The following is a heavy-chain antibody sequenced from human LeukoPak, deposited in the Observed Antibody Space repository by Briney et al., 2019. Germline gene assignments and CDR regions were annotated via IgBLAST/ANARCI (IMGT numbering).Heavy chain of an antibody. J-gene: IGHJ4*02. CDR2: LGGSGGSI. Sequence: PGGSLRLSCAASGFTFNNYAMSWVRQAPGKGLEWVSGLGGSGGSINYADSVKGRFTTSRDNSKNTLYLQMNSLRAEDTAVYWCAKGVGGYCSSDSCYAYDCWGQGTLVTVSS. D-gene: IGHD2-2*01. V-gene: IGHV3-23*01. CDR3: AKGVGGYCSSDSCYAYDC. CDR1: GFTFNNYA.